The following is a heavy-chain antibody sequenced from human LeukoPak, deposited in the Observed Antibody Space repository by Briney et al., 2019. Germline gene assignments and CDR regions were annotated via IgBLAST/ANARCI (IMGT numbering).Heavy chain of an antibody. Sequence: QSGGSLRLSCAASGFTFSNYGMHWVRQAPGKGLEWVAVISYDGSNKYYADSVKGRFTISRDNSKNTLYLQMNSLRAEDTAVYYCVEGQPGGRQLPSWAPYYFDYWGQGTLVTVSS. CDR3: VEGQPGGRQLPSWAPYYFDY. D-gene: IGHD5-18*01. V-gene: IGHV3-30*18. J-gene: IGHJ4*02. CDR1: GFTFSNYG. CDR2: ISYDGSNK.